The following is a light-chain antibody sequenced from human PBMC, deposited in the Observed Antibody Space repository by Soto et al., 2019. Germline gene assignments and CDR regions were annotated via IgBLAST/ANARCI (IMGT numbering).Light chain of an antibody. Sequence: EIVLTQSPGTLSLSPGERVTLSCRASQSVSSSYLAWYQQKPGQAPRLLIYGASSRDTGIPDRFSGSGSGTDFTLTISRLEPEDFAVYYCQQYGSSLYTFGQGTKLEIK. V-gene: IGKV3-20*01. J-gene: IGKJ2*01. CDR3: QQYGSSLYT. CDR2: GAS. CDR1: QSVSSSY.